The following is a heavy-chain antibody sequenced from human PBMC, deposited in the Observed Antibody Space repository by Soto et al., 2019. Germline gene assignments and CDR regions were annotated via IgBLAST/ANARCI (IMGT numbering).Heavy chain of an antibody. D-gene: IGHD3-10*01. J-gene: IGHJ4*02. V-gene: IGHV4-59*06. CDR2: IYYTGST. Sequence: SETLSLTCTASGGSISSYYWSWIRQHPGKGLEWIGYIYYTGSTYYNPSLKSRVTISVDTSKNQFSLKLSSVTAADTAVYYCATLYMVRGVRTFDYWGQGTLVTVSS. CDR3: ATLYMVRGVRTFDY. CDR1: GGSISSYY.